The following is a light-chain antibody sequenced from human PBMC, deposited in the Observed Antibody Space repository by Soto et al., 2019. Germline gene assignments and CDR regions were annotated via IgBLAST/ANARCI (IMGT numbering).Light chain of an antibody. V-gene: IGKV3-15*01. CDR1: QSVGSS. Sequence: EIMMTQSPATLSLSPGERATLSCRASQSVGSSLAWYQQRPGQAPRLLIYSASTRTTGIPARFSGTGSGTEFTFTISGLESEDFAVYYCQQHHKWPRTFGPGTRVEIK. CDR2: SAS. CDR3: QQHHKWPRT. J-gene: IGKJ1*01.